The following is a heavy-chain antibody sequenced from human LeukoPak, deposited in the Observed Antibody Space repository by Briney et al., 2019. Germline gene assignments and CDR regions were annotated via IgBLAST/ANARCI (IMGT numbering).Heavy chain of an antibody. CDR2: IIPIYGTT. J-gene: IGHJ4*02. V-gene: IGHV1-69*06. CDR1: GGTFSIYA. CDR3: ARDLSYRDGYNLPFDY. D-gene: IGHD5-24*01. Sequence: SVKVSFKASGGTFSIYAISWVRQAPGQGLEWMGGIIPIYGTTNYAQKFQGRVTITADKSTSTAYMELSSLRSEDTAVYYCARDLSYRDGYNLPFDYWGQGTLVTVSS.